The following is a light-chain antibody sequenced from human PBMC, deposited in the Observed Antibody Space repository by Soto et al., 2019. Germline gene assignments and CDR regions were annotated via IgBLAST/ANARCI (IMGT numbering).Light chain of an antibody. J-gene: IGKJ1*01. CDR3: QQYNSYRT. CDR1: QSISSW. Sequence: DIQMTQSPSTLSASVGDRVTITCRASQSISSWLAWYQQKPGKAPKLLIYDASSLESGVPSRFSGSGSGTAFTLTISSLQPDDFATYYCQQYNSYRTFGQGPKVEIK. V-gene: IGKV1-5*01. CDR2: DAS.